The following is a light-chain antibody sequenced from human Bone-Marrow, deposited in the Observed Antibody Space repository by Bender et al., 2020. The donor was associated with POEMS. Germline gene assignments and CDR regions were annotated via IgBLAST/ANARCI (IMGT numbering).Light chain of an antibody. J-gene: IGLJ3*02. CDR1: TTNVGTYNL. CDR2: EDN. V-gene: IGLV2-23*01. Sequence: QSALTQPASVSGSPGQSITISCTGVTTNVGTYNLVSWYQQHPGKAPKLMISEDNKRPSGVSNRFSGSRSGNTASLTISGLQAEDEADYYCCAYVGGNRWVFGGGTRLTVV. CDR3: CAYVGGNRWV.